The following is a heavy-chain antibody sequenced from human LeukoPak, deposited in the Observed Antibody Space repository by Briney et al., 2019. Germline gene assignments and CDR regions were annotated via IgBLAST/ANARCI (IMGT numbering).Heavy chain of an antibody. D-gene: IGHD4-17*01. V-gene: IGHV3-30*18. Sequence: QPGGSLRLSCAASGFTFSSYGMHWVRQAPGKGLEWVAVISYDGSNKYYADSVKGRFTISRDNSKNTLYLQMNSLRAEDTAVYYCAKSQFTTVLFDYWGQGTLVTVSS. CDR1: GFTFSSYG. CDR3: AKSQFTTVLFDY. CDR2: ISYDGSNK. J-gene: IGHJ4*02.